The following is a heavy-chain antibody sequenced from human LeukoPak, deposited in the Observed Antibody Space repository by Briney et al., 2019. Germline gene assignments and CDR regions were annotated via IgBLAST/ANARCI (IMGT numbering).Heavy chain of an antibody. CDR1: GGSISSGTYY. CDR3: ARELDYYYYMDV. V-gene: IGHV4-61*02. J-gene: IGHJ6*03. CDR2: IYTSGST. Sequence: SQTLSLTCTVSGGSISSGTYYWSWIRQPAGKGLEWIGRIYTSGSTYYNPSLKSRVTISVDTSKNQFSLKLSSVPAADTAVYYCARELDYYYYMDVWGKGTTVTVSS.